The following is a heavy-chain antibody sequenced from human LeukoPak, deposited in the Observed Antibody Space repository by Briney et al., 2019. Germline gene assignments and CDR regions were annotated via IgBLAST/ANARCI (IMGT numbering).Heavy chain of an antibody. J-gene: IGHJ4*02. CDR2: ISSSSSYI. D-gene: IGHD3-10*01. Sequence: GGSLRLSCAASGFTFSSYSMNWVRQAPGKGLEWASSISSSSSYIYYADSVKGRFTISRDNAKNSLYLQMNSLRAEDTAVYYCAREFYYGSGSYGFDYWGQGTLVTVSS. CDR3: AREFYYGSGSYGFDY. V-gene: IGHV3-21*01. CDR1: GFTFSSYS.